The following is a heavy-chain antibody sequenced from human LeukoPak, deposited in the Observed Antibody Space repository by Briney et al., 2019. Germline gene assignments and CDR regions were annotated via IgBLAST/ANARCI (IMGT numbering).Heavy chain of an antibody. CDR2: IIPLFGTA. V-gene: IGHV1-69*06. CDR3: ARELTTVTTSRFDY. Sequence: ASVKVSCKASGGTFSSYAISWVRQAPGQGLEWMGGIIPLFGTANYAQNFQGRITITADTSTSTAYMELSSLRSEDTAVYYCARELTTVTTSRFDYWGQGTLVTVSS. D-gene: IGHD4-17*01. CDR1: GGTFSSYA. J-gene: IGHJ4*02.